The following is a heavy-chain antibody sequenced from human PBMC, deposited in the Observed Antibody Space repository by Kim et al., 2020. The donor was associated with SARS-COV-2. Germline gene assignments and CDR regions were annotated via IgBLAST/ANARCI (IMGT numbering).Heavy chain of an antibody. J-gene: IGHJ6*02. Sequence: EDAASVKGRFTISRDDSKNSLYLQMNSLKTEDTAVYYCARDLTVTYGMDVWGQGTTVTVSS. CDR3: ARDLTVTYGMDV. V-gene: IGHV3-72*01. D-gene: IGHD4-17*01.